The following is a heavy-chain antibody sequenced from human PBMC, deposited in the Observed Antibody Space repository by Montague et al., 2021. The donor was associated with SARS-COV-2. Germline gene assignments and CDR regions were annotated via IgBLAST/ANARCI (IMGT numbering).Heavy chain of an antibody. CDR1: GGSISSSSYS. D-gene: IGHD3-9*01. V-gene: IGHV4-39*06. CDR2: VYYRGST. Sequence: SETLSLTCTVSGGSISSSSYSWGWIRQPSGKGLVCIGSVYYRGSTYSTLYLQSRVTIYVDTYKNQFTLKLSSATAADTAVYYCAGDGCVRFELLIGPRHYYNGMDVWGQGTTVTVSS. J-gene: IGHJ6*02. CDR3: AGDGCVRFELLIGPRHYYNGMDV.